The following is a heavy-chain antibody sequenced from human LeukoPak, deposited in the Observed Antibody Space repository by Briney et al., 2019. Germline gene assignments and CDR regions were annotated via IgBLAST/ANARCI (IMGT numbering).Heavy chain of an antibody. V-gene: IGHV4-59*01. J-gene: IGHJ6*03. CDR3: ARGGGGNSGIYYYMDV. CDR1: GGSISSYY. D-gene: IGHD1-26*01. CDR2: IYSSGST. Sequence: PSETLSLTCTVSGGSISSYYWSWIRQPPGKGLEWIGYIYSSGSTNYNPSLKSRVTISVDTSKNQFSLKLSSVTAADTAVYYCARGGGGNSGIYYYMDVWGKGTTVTVSS.